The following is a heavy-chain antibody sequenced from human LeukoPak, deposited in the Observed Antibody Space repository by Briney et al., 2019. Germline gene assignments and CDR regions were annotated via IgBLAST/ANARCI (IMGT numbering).Heavy chain of an antibody. J-gene: IGHJ3*02. CDR1: GGSINSGDYY. V-gene: IGHV4-30-4*08. Sequence: SQTLSLTCTVSGGSINSGDYYWSWIRQPPGKGLEWIGYIYYTGDTYYNPSLKSRVTISVDMSKNQFSLRLSSVTAADTAVYYCVRDGRGTRGSGFDIWGQGTMVTVSS. D-gene: IGHD1-26*01. CDR3: VRDGRGTRGSGFDI. CDR2: IYYTGDT.